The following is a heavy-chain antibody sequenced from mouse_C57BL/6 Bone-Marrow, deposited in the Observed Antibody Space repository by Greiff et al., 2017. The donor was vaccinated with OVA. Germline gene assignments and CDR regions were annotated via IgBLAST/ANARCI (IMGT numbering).Heavy chain of an antibody. D-gene: IGHD1-1*01. V-gene: IGHV1-54*01. CDR1: GYAFTNYL. CDR2: INPGSGGT. Sequence: VQLVESGAELVRPGTSVKVSCKASGYAFTNYLIEWVKQRPGQGLEWIGVINPGSGGTNYNEKFKGKATLTADKSSSTAYMQLSSLTSEDSAVYFCARWGTTVVAYYAMDYWGQGTSVTVSS. CDR3: ARWGTTVVAYYAMDY. J-gene: IGHJ4*01.